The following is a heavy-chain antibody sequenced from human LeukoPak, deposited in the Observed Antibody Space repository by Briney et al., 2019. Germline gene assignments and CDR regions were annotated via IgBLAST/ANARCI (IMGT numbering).Heavy chain of an antibody. D-gene: IGHD2-2*01. CDR1: GYTFTSYG. J-gene: IGHJ4*02. V-gene: IGHV1-18*01. CDR2: ISAYNCNT. CDR3: AREWVCSSTSCYDY. Sequence: ASVKVSCKASGYTFTSYGISGVRQAPGQGLEWMGLISAYNCNTNYAQKLQGRLNMTTDTSTSTAYMELRSLRSDDTAVYYCAREWVCSSTSCYDYWGQGTLVTVSS.